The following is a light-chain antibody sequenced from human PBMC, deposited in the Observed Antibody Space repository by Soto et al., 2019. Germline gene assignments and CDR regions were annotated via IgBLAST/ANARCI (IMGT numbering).Light chain of an antibody. J-gene: IGKJ2*01. CDR2: DAF. CDR1: QSISGW. Sequence: DIQMTQSPSTLSASVGDRVTITCRASQSISGWLAWDQQKPGKAPKVLIYDAFTLESGVPSRFSGSGSGTEFTLTISSLQPDDFATYYCQQYNTYLYTFGQGTKLEIK. V-gene: IGKV1-5*01. CDR3: QQYNTYLYT.